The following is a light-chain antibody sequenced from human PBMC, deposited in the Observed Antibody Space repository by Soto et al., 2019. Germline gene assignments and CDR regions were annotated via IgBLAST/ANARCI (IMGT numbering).Light chain of an antibody. V-gene: IGLV2-14*01. CDR3: SSYTSGTTLYV. CDR2: EVT. Sequence: SVLTQPASVSGSPGQSITISCTGTSSDVGGYNYVSWYQQHPGKAPKLMIYEVTTRPSGVSDRFSGSQSGNTASLTISGLQAEDEADYYCSSYTSGTTLYVFGTGTKVTVL. CDR1: SSDVGGYNY. J-gene: IGLJ1*01.